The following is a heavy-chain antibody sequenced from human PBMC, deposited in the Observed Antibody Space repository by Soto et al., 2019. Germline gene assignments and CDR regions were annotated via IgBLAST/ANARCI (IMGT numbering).Heavy chain of an antibody. CDR3: ARDLRTLYGMDV. V-gene: IGHV1-18*01. J-gene: IGHJ6*02. CDR1: GYTFTSYG. CDR2: INVYNGST. Sequence: GASVKVSCKASGYTFTSYGISWVRQAPGQGLEWMGWINVYNGSTYYADSVKGRFTISRDNSKNTLYLQMNSLRAEDTAVYYCARDLRTLYGMDVWGQGTTVTVSS.